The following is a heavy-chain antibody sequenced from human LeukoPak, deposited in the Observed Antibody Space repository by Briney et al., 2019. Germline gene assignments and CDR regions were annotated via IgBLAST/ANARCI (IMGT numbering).Heavy chain of an antibody. CDR1: GFTFNNYA. J-gene: IGHJ4*02. Sequence: GSLRLSCAASGFTFNNYAMSCVRQAPGKGLEWFSAISGSGGATYYADSVKGRITISRDNSKNTLYLQMNSLRAEDTALYYCASLDYFDSSDYGAYWGQGTLVTVSS. V-gene: IGHV3-23*01. CDR2: ISGSGGAT. D-gene: IGHD3-22*01. CDR3: ASLDYFDSSDYGAY.